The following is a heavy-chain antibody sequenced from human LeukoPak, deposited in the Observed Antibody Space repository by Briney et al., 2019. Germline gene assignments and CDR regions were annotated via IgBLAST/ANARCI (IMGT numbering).Heavy chain of an antibody. D-gene: IGHD2-2*01. J-gene: IGHJ4*02. CDR1: GDSISTYY. CDR2: IYTSGST. CDR3: ARLSCSSTSCYSFDY. Sequence: SETLSLTCTVSGDSISTYYWSWLRQPAGRGLEWIGRIYTSGSTNYNPSLKSRVTTPVDTSKNQFSLKLSSVTAADTAVYYCARLSCSSTSCYSFDYWGQGTLVTVSS. V-gene: IGHV4-4*07.